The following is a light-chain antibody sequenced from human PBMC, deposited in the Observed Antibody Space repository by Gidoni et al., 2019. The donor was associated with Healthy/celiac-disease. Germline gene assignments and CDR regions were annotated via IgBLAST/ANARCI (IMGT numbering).Light chain of an antibody. CDR2: GAS. V-gene: IGKV3-15*01. J-gene: IGKJ3*01. Sequence: EIVLTQPPATLPVPPGERATPSCRASQSVSSDLAWYQQKPGQAPRLLIYGASTRATGIPARFSGSGSGTEFTLTISSLQSEDFAVYYCQQYYNWPLTFGPGTKVDIK. CDR3: QQYYNWPLT. CDR1: QSVSSD.